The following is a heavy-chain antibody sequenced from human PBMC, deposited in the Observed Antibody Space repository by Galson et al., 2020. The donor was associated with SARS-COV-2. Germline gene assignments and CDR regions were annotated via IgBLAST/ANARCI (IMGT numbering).Heavy chain of an antibody. CDR2: IDWEDEK. V-gene: IGHV2-70*01. CDR3: ARIAAGITTDILYGMDV. CDR1: GFSLSTSGMC. Sequence: SGPTLVKPTQTLTLTCTFSGFSLSTSGMCVTWIRQPPGKALEWLALIDWEDEKYYRASLRTRLTISKDTSKNQVVLTMTNMDPVDTATYYCARIAAGITTDILYGMDVWGQGTTVTVSS. D-gene: IGHD4-17*01. J-gene: IGHJ6*02.